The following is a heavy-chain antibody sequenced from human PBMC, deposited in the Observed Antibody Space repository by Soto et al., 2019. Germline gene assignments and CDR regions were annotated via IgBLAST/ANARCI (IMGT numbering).Heavy chain of an antibody. V-gene: IGHV3-23*01. CDR3: AKGSGYCGGDCYFDVSYFDY. D-gene: IGHD2-21*02. CDR1: GFTFSSYA. Sequence: GGSLRLSCAASGFTFSSYAMSWVRQAPGKGLEWVSAISGSGGSTYYADSVKGRFTISRDNSKNTLYLQMNSLRAEDTAVYYCAKGSGYCGGDCYFDVSYFDYWGQGTLVTVSS. J-gene: IGHJ4*02. CDR2: ISGSGGST.